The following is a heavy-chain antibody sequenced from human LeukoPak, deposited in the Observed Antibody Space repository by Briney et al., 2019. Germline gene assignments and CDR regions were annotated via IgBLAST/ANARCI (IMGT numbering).Heavy chain of an antibody. V-gene: IGHV3-23*01. CDR1: GFTFSSYA. D-gene: IGHD6-6*01. J-gene: IGHJ3*02. Sequence: GGSLRLSCAASGFTFSSYAMSWVRQAPGKGLEWVSAVSGSGGSTYYADSVKGRFTISRDNSKNTLYLQMNSLRAEDTAVYYCAKALGLSSIAEVSDAFDIWGQGTMVTVSS. CDR2: VSGSGGST. CDR3: AKALGLSSIAEVSDAFDI.